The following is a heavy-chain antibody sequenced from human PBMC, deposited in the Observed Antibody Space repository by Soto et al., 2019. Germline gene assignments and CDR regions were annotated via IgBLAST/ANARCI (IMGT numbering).Heavy chain of an antibody. CDR2: ISSSSYI. CDR3: ARAGSGWFYFDY. V-gene: IGHV3-21*01. D-gene: IGHD6-19*01. J-gene: IGHJ4*02. Sequence: GGSLRLSCAASGFTFSSYSMNWVRQAPGKGLEWVSSISSSSYIYYADSVKGRFTISRDNAKNSLYLQMNSLRAEDTAVYYCARAGSGWFYFDYWGQGTLVTVSS. CDR1: GFTFSSYS.